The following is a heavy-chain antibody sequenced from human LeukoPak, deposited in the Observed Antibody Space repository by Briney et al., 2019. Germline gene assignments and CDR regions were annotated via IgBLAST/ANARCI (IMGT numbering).Heavy chain of an antibody. Sequence: SQTLSLTCAVSGGSISSGGYSWSWIRQPPGKGLEWIGYIYHSGSTYYNPSLKSRVTISVDRSKNQFSLKLSSVTAADTAVYYCARATYYFDYWGQETRVTVSS. CDR2: IYHSGST. V-gene: IGHV4-30-2*01. J-gene: IGHJ4*02. D-gene: IGHD3-16*01. CDR1: GGSISSGGYS. CDR3: ARATYYFDY.